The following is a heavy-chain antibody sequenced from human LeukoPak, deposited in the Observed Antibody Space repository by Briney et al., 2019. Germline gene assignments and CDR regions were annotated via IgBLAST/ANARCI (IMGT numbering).Heavy chain of an antibody. J-gene: IGHJ4*02. Sequence: ASVKVSCKASGYTLTDYTMHWLRQAPGQRLDWMGWINGGSGNTKYSPELQGRVTITRDTSASTAYMELSSLRSEDTAVYYCANPRYDSSGYYYVDWGQGTLVTVSS. V-gene: IGHV1-3*01. CDR3: ANPRYDSSGYYYVD. CDR2: INGGSGNT. CDR1: GYTLTDYT. D-gene: IGHD3-22*01.